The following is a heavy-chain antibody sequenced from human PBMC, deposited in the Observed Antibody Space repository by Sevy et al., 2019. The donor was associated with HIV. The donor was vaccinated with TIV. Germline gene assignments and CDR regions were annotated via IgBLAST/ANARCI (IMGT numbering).Heavy chain of an antibody. CDR3: ARAYSDYYYGMDV. V-gene: IGHV4-59*01. Sequence: SETLSLTCTVSGDSISGYYWSWIRQPPGKGLEWIGYIYYSGRTNYNPSLKSRVTISEDTSKNQFFLKLNSGTAADTAVYYCARAYSDYYYGMDVWGQGTTVTVSS. J-gene: IGHJ6*02. D-gene: IGHD4-4*01. CDR2: IYYSGRT. CDR1: GDSISGYY.